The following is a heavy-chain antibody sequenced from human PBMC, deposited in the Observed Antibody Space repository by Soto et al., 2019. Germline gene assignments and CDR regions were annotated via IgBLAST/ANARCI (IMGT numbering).Heavy chain of an antibody. Sequence: PSESLSLTCTVSGGSISHYYWSWVRQPPGRGLEFIGYIYYSGSTNYNPSLQSRVTMSVDTSKNQFSLKLNSLTAADTAVYYCASLSAAGALDYWGQGALVTVSS. V-gene: IGHV4-59*01. D-gene: IGHD6-13*01. J-gene: IGHJ4*02. CDR3: ASLSAAGALDY. CDR1: GGSISHYY. CDR2: IYYSGST.